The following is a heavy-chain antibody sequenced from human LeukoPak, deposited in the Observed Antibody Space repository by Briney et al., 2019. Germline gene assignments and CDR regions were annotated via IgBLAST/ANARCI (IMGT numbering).Heavy chain of an antibody. CDR1: GYSFTSYW. J-gene: IGHJ4*02. CDR2: IYPGDSDT. D-gene: IGHD3-22*01. V-gene: IGHV5-51*01. Sequence: GEALKISCNGSGYSFTSYWIGWVRQMPGEGLEWGGIIYPGDSDTRYSRSFEGQVTISADKSISSAYLQWSSLKASDTAMSYCARRYYYDSSGYSYFDYWGQGTLVTVSS. CDR3: ARRYYYDSSGYSYFDY.